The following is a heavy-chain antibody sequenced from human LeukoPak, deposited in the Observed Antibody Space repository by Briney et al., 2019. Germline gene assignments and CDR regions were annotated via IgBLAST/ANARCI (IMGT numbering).Heavy chain of an antibody. J-gene: IGHJ6*02. CDR1: GFTFSNYG. D-gene: IGHD2-15*01. CDR3: ARYCSGGTCKLWYYYYGMDV. CDR2: IWCDGSIK. Sequence: PGRSLRLSCAASGFTFSNYGMHCVRQAPGNGLERAAVIWCDGSIKYYADSVKGRFSIARDNSKTTLYLQMNSLSAEDTAVYYCARYCSGGTCKLWYYYYGMDVWGQGTTVTVSS. V-gene: IGHV3-33*01.